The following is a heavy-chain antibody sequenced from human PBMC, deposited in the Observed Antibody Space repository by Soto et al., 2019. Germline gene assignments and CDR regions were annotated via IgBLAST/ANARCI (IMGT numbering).Heavy chain of an antibody. CDR1: EFTFNTYW. CDR2: IKDDGSEK. J-gene: IGHJ6*02. D-gene: IGHD6-19*01. V-gene: IGHV3-7*05. Sequence: EVQLVESGGGLVQPGGSLRLSCFASEFTFNTYWMNWVRQAPGRGLEWVANIKDDGSEKNYVDSVKGRFTISRDNAKNSLYLQMNSLGGEDTAVYFCARDWGTPGRGLAVGYYYHYGMDVWGQGTTVTVSS. CDR3: ARDWGTPGRGLAVGYYYHYGMDV.